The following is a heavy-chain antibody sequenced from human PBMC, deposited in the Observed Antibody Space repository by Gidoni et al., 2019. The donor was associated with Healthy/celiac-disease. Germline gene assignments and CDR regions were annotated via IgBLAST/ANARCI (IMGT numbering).Heavy chain of an antibody. CDR2: ISSSSSYI. D-gene: IGHD3-10*01. V-gene: IGHV3-21*01. CDR3: ARENTGDTPPYYYYGMDV. CDR1: GFTFSRYS. J-gene: IGHJ6*02. Sequence: EVQLVESGGGLVKPGGSLRLSCAASGFTFSRYSMNGVRQAPGKGLEWVSSISSSSSYIYYADSVKGRFTISRDNAKNSLYLQMNSLRAEDTAVYYCARENTGDTPPYYYYGMDVWGQGTTVTVSS.